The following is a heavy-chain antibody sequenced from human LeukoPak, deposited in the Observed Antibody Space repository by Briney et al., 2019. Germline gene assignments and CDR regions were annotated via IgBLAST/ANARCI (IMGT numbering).Heavy chain of an antibody. D-gene: IGHD3-3*01. J-gene: IGHJ3*02. V-gene: IGHV1-69*05. CDR3: AREWGYDFWSGYYTNAFDI. CDR2: IIPIFGTA. Sequence: GSSVKVSCKASGGTFSSYAISWVRQAPGQGLEWMGRIIPIFGTANYAQKFQGRVTITTDESTSTAYMELSSLRSEDTAVYYCAREWGYDFWSGYYTNAFDIWGQGTMVTVSS. CDR1: GGTFSSYA.